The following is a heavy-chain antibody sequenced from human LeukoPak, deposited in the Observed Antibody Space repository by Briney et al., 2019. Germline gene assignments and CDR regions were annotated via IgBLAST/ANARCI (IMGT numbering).Heavy chain of an antibody. J-gene: IGHJ4*02. D-gene: IGHD1-26*01. Sequence: PSETLSLTCAVSGGSISSGGYSWSWIRQPPGKGLEWIGHIYHSGSTYYNPSLKSRVTISVDRSKNQFSLKLSTVTAADTAVYYCARAPSGSYYAFDYWGQGTLVAVSS. CDR2: IYHSGST. V-gene: IGHV4-30-2*01. CDR3: ARAPSGSYYAFDY. CDR1: GGSISSGGYS.